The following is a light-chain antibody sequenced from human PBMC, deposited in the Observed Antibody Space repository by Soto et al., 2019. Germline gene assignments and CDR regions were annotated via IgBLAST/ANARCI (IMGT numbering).Light chain of an antibody. CDR1: QSISTW. CDR2: DAS. J-gene: IGKJ4*01. CDR3: QEYNSYPLT. Sequence: DIQITKSPSTLSASVGDRVTITCRASQSISTWLAWYQQKPGKAPKLLIYDASSLESGVPSRFSGSGSGTEFTLTISSLQPDDFATYYCQEYNSYPLTFGGGTKVDIK. V-gene: IGKV1-5*01.